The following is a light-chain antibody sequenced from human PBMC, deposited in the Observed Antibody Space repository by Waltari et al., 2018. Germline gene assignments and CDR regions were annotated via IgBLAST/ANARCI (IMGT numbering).Light chain of an antibody. Sequence: QSVLTQPPSASGTPGQRVTISCSGSISNIGSNTVNWNQQVPGTAPKVRIFNNNERPSGVPDRFSGSKSGTSASLVISGLQSEEEADYYCATWDDSLDGWVFGGGTRLTVL. CDR3: ATWDDSLDGWV. CDR1: ISNIGSNT. V-gene: IGLV1-44*01. J-gene: IGLJ3*02. CDR2: NNN.